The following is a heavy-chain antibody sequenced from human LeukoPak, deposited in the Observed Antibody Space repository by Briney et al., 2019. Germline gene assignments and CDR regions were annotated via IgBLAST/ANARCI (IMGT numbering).Heavy chain of an antibody. V-gene: IGHV3-30*04. CDR1: GFTFSNFA. Sequence: GRSLRLSCAASGFTFSNFAMHWVRQAPGKGLEWVAVMSYDGSIKYYADSVKGRFTISRDNSKNTLYLQMNSLRAEDTAVYYCAREDMTTATTRWAFDIWGQGSMVTVSS. CDR3: AREDMTTATTRWAFDI. CDR2: MSYDGSIK. D-gene: IGHD4-17*01. J-gene: IGHJ3*02.